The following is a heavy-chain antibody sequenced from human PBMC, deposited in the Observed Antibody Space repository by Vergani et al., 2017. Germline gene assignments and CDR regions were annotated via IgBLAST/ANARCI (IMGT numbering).Heavy chain of an antibody. CDR2: IYPGDSDT. CDR1: GYNFTNYW. CDR3: ARQNVAAAPSGTSMIVSLFYYMDV. V-gene: IGHV5-51*01. D-gene: IGHD2-2*01. J-gene: IGHJ6*03. Sequence: EVQLVQSGAEVKKPGESLRISCQISGYNFTNYWLGWVRQMPGKGLEWMGIIYPGDSDTKYSPSFEGHVTISADASTSVAYLQWSSLKASDTAMYYCARQNVAAAPSGTSMIVSLFYYMDVWGKGTTVTVSS.